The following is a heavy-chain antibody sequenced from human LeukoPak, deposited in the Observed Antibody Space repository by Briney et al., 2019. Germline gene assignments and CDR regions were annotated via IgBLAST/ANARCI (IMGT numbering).Heavy chain of an antibody. CDR1: GFSFSSHG. J-gene: IGHJ4*02. D-gene: IGHD3-10*01. Sequence: GGSLRLSCAASGFSFSSHGMSWVRQAPGKGLEWVSGIIGGAGSTYYADSVKGRFTISGDNSKNTLFLQMNSLRAEDTAVYYCAKSGITMVRGVTAFDYWGQGTLVTVSS. CDR2: IIGGAGST. V-gene: IGHV3-23*01. CDR3: AKSGITMVRGVTAFDY.